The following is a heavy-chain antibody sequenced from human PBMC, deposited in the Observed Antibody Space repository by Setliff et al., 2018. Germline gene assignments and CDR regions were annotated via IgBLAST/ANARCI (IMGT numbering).Heavy chain of an antibody. D-gene: IGHD3-3*01. CDR3: ARRETYYNFWSGYYAY. Sequence: PSETLSLTCAVSGYSISSSSYYWGWIRQPPGKGLEWIGSIYYSGSTYYNPSLKSRVTISVDTSKNQFSLKLSSVTAADTAVYYCARRETYYNFWSGYYAYWGQGTLVTVSS. J-gene: IGHJ4*02. V-gene: IGHV4-39*07. CDR2: IYYSGST. CDR1: GYSISSSSYY.